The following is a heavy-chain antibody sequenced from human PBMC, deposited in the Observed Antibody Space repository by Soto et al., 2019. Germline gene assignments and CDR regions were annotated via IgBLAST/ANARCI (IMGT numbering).Heavy chain of an antibody. CDR1: GFIFSNYW. V-gene: IGHV3-7*01. CDR2: IKQDGSKK. J-gene: IGHJ2*01. CDR3: ARDSNDYGDYGWYFDL. D-gene: IGHD4-17*01. Sequence: LRLSCAASGFIFSNYWMSWVRQAPGKGLEWVANIKQDGSKKYFLDSVKGRFTISRDNADNSLYLQMNSLRAEDTAVYYCARDSNDYGDYGWYFDLWGRGTLVTVSS.